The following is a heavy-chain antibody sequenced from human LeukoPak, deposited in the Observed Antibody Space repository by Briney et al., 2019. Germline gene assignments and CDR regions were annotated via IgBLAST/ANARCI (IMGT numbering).Heavy chain of an antibody. CDR1: GYTFTCYA. D-gene: IGHD2-2*01. J-gene: IGHJ4*02. CDR2: INAGNGNT. Sequence: ASVKVSCKASGYTFTCYAMHWVRQAPGQRLEWMGWINAGNGNTKYSQKFQGRVTITRDTSASTAYMELSSLRSEDTAVYYCARVQSAYCSSTSCYGGYFDYWGQGTLVTVSS. V-gene: IGHV1-3*01. CDR3: ARVQSAYCSSTSCYGGYFDY.